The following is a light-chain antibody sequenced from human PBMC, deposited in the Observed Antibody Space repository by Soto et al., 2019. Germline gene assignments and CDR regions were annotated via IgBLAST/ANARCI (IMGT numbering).Light chain of an antibody. CDR3: CSYADNYSYV. CDR2: DVS. CDR1: SSDVGAYNY. J-gene: IGLJ1*01. V-gene: IGLV2-11*01. Sequence: QSVLTQPRSVSGSPGQSVTISCTGTSSDVGAYNYVSWYQQHPGKAPKLMTYDVSKRPSGVPDRFSGSKSGNTASLTISGLQAEDAADYYCCSYADNYSYVFGTGTKVTVL.